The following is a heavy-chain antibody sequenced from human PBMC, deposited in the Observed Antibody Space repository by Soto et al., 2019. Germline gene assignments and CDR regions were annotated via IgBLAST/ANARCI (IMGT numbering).Heavy chain of an antibody. V-gene: IGHV4-34*02. Sequence: QVQLRQWGAGLLKPSETLSLRCAVYGGSLSDYSWSWIRQSPEKGLEWIGEINHGGSTKYNPSIKGAVTISVDTSKNQVSLILTSATAADTAVYRCARGGGNSGYFFDYWGRGTLVTVYS. J-gene: IGHJ4*02. CDR1: GGSLSDYS. CDR3: ARGGGNSGYFFDY. D-gene: IGHD5-12*01. CDR2: INHGGST.